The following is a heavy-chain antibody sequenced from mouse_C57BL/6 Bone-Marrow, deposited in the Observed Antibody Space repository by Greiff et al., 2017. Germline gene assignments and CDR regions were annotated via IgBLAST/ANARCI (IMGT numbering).Heavy chain of an antibody. CDR1: GYTFTSYV. J-gene: IGHJ3*01. CDR3: ARRGTGTQFAY. V-gene: IGHV1-81*01. D-gene: IGHD4-1*01. CDR2: IYPRSGNT. Sequence: QVQLQQSGAELARPGASVKLSCKASGYTFTSYVISWVKQRTGQGLEWIGEIYPRSGNTYYNEKFKGKATLTADKSSSTAYMELRSLTSEDSAVYFCARRGTGTQFAYWGQGTLVTVSA.